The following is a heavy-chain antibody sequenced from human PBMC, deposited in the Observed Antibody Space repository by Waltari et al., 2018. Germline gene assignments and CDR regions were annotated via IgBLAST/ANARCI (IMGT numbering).Heavy chain of an antibody. D-gene: IGHD3-10*01. J-gene: IGHJ1*01. V-gene: IGHV4-38-2*01. CDR3: ARLGGSGSSPEFQH. Sequence: QVQLQESGPGLGKPSETLSLTCAVAGYSIRSGYYWGWIRQPPGKGLEWIGSIYHSGSTYYNPSLKSRVTISVDTSKNQFSLKLSSVTAADTAVYYCARLGGSGSSPEFQHWGQGTLVTVSS. CDR1: GYSIRSGYY. CDR2: IYHSGST.